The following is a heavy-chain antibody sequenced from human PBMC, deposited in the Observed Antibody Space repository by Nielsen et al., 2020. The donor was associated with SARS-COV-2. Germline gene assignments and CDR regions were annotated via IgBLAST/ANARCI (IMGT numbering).Heavy chain of an antibody. D-gene: IGHD1-26*01. J-gene: IGHJ6*02. CDR3: ARERSREYGIDV. Sequence: ASVKVSCKTSGYTFTSFALHWVRQAPGQRLEWMGWINVGNGNTKYSQKFQGRVTFTRDTSANTAYMELSSLRFEDTAVYYCARERSREYGIDVWGQGTTVTVSS. V-gene: IGHV1-3*01. CDR1: GYTFTSFA. CDR2: INVGNGNT.